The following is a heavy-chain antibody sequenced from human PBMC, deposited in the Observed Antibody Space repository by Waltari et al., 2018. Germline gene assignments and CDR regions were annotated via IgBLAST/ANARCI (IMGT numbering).Heavy chain of an antibody. CDR2: VDPEDGET. CDR3: AKMTTVTSTGRADWFDP. Sequence: EVQLVQSGAEVKKPGATVKISCKASGYTFTDYYMHWVQQAPGKGLEWMGRVDPEDGETIYAEKFQGRVTITADTSTDTAYMELSSLRSEDTAVYYCAKMTTVTSTGRADWFDPWGQGTLVTVSS. V-gene: IGHV1-69-2*01. D-gene: IGHD4-17*01. J-gene: IGHJ5*02. CDR1: GYTFTDYY.